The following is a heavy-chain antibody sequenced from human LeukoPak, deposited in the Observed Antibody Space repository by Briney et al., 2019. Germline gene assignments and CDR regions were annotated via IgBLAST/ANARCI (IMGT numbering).Heavy chain of an antibody. D-gene: IGHD4-17*01. CDR2: IRDSGET. CDR1: GFSFSSYW. J-gene: IGHJ5*02. CDR3: ARDRAVTQDWVEFDP. V-gene: IGHV3-66*03. Sequence: GGSLRLSCVVSGFSFSSYWMHWVRQAPGKGLEWVSLIRDSGETFYADSVKGRFTISRDNSKNTMYLQMNRLRVEDTAVYFCARDRAVTQDWVEFDPWGQGTLVTVSS.